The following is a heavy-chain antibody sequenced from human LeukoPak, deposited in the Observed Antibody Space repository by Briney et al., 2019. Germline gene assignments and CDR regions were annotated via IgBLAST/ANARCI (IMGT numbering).Heavy chain of an antibody. D-gene: IGHD3-16*01. V-gene: IGHV4-31*03. CDR1: GGSISSGGYY. CDR2: IYYSGST. CDR3: ARDRAGWGTGAFDI. J-gene: IGHJ3*02. Sequence: PSETLSLTCTVSGGSISSGGYYWSWIRQHPGKGLEWIGYIYYSGSTYYNPSLKSRVTISVDTSKNQFSLKLSSVTAADTAVYYCARDRAGWGTGAFDIWGQGTMVTVSS.